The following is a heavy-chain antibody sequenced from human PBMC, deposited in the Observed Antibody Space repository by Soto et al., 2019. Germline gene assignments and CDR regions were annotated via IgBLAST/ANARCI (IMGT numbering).Heavy chain of an antibody. D-gene: IGHD1-26*01. J-gene: IGHJ4*02. Sequence: GASVKVSCKASGYTLSNYAMHWVRQAPGQRLEWMGWINAGNGNTKYSQKFQGRVTITRDTSASTAYMELSSLRSEDTAVYYCASRSGSYSLPWYWGQGTLVTVSS. V-gene: IGHV1-3*01. CDR1: GYTLSNYA. CDR3: ASRSGSYSLPWY. CDR2: INAGNGNT.